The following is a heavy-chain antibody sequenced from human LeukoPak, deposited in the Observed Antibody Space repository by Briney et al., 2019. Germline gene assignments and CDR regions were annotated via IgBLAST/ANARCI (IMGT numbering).Heavy chain of an antibody. J-gene: IGHJ5*02. CDR3: AKDWGDVLRYRFDP. Sequence: GGSLRLSCAASGFTFDDYAMHWVRHAPGKGLEWVSGISLNSGSIGYADSVKGRFTISRDNAKNSLYLQMNSLRAEDTALYYCAKDWGDVLRYRFDPWGQGTLVTVSS. D-gene: IGHD3-9*01. CDR2: ISLNSGSI. CDR1: GFTFDDYA. V-gene: IGHV3-9*01.